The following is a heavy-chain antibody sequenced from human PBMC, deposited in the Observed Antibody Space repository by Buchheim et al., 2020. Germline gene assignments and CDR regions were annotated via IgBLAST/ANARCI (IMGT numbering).Heavy chain of an antibody. CDR3: ANVRSGYYQPSDY. J-gene: IGHJ4*02. CDR2: ISGSGGST. CDR1: GLSFSSYW. V-gene: IGHV3-23*01. D-gene: IGHD3-3*01. Sequence: EVQLLESGGGLVQPGGSLRLSCAASGLSFSSYWMHWVRQVPGKGLEWVSAISGSGGSTYYADSVKGRFTISRDNSKNTLYLQMNSLRAEDTAVYYCANVRSGYYQPSDYWGQGTL.